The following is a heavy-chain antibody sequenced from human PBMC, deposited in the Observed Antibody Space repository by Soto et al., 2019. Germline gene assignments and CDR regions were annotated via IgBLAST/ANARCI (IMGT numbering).Heavy chain of an antibody. V-gene: IGHV3-30*18. CDR2: ISHDGSNK. Sequence: QVQLVESGGGVVQPGRSLRLSCAASGFTFSSYGMHWVRQAPGKGLEWVAVISHDGSNKYYADSVKGRFTISRDNSKNTLYLQMNSLRAGDTAVYYCAKDRIRPDRYSDIVVVPAAINWFDPWGQGTLVTVSS. CDR1: GFTFSSYG. D-gene: IGHD2-2*01. J-gene: IGHJ5*02. CDR3: AKDRIRPDRYSDIVVVPAAINWFDP.